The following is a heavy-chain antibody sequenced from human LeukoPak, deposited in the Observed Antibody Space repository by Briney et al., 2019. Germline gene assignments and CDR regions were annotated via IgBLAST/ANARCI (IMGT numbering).Heavy chain of an antibody. CDR3: ARDLGLGCYGSGSLYFDF. D-gene: IGHD3-10*01. Sequence: ASVKVSCKASGYTFTTYGISWVRQAPGQGLEWMGWINAYSGDTTYAQKLQGRVTMTTDTSTTTAYMELRSLRSDDTAVYYCARDLGLGCYGSGSLYFDFWGQGTLVTVSA. V-gene: IGHV1-18*01. CDR2: INAYSGDT. CDR1: GYTFTTYG. J-gene: IGHJ4*02.